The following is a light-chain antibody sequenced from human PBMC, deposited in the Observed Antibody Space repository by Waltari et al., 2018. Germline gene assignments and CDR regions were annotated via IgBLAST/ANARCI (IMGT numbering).Light chain of an antibody. CDR2: EVS. Sequence: DIVMTQSPLSLPVTPGEPASISCRSSQSLVFSDGNNYLDWYQQKPGQSPQLLVYEVSKRASGVPDRFSGSGSGTEFTLTISSLQPEDFATYSCLQHNSYPYTFGQGTKLELK. CDR3: LQHNSYPYT. CDR1: QSLVFSDGNNY. J-gene: IGKJ2*01. V-gene: IGKV2-28*01.